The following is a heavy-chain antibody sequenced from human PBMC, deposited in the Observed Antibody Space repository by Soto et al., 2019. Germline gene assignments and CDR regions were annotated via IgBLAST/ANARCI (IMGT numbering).Heavy chain of an antibody. CDR3: ARAPYSNGWYRFDL. CDR1: GFTFSGYW. J-gene: IGHJ4*02. V-gene: IGHV3-7*03. D-gene: IGHD6-19*01. CDR2: IKHDGSVK. Sequence: PGGSLRLSCEASGFTFSGYWMSWVRQAPGKGREWVADIKHDGSVKYYVDAVKGRFTISRDNAKKLLYLQMNGLRAEDTALYYCARAPYSNGWYRFDLWGQGTLVTVSS.